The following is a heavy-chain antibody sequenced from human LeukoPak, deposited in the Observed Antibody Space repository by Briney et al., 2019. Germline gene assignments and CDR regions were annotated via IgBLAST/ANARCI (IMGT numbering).Heavy chain of an antibody. Sequence: GGSLRLSCAASGFTFSTYTMNWVRQAPGKGLEWVSSIYSSGSYIYYADSVQGRFTISRDNTKNSLYLQMNSLRAEDTALYYCARDRTTVSSPLDYWGQGTLVIVSS. CDR2: IYSSGSYI. D-gene: IGHD4-17*01. CDR3: ARDRTTVSSPLDY. V-gene: IGHV3-21*01. CDR1: GFTFSTYT. J-gene: IGHJ4*02.